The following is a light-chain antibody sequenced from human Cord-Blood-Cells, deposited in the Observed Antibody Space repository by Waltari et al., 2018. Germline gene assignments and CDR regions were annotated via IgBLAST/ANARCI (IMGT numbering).Light chain of an antibody. Sequence: QSALTQPRSVSGSPGQSVTISCTGTSSDVGGYNYVSWYQQHPGKAPKLMIYDVSKRPSGVPDRFSGSKSGNTASLTISGLQAEDEADYYGCSYAGSYTCVFGGGTKLTVL. V-gene: IGLV2-11*01. J-gene: IGLJ3*02. CDR2: DVS. CDR1: SSDVGGYNY. CDR3: CSYAGSYTCV.